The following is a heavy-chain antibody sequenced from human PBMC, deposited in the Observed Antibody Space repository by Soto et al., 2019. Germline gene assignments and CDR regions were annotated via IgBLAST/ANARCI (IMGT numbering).Heavy chain of an antibody. Sequence: SETLSLTCTVSGGAINSGYYYWGWIRQPPGEGLEWIGSVHHTGATFPHPSLRSRVTISMDTSNNQISLNLRSVTAADTAVYYCARPSRAYGDSYIWGQGTMVTVSS. CDR2: VHHTGAT. J-gene: IGHJ3*02. CDR1: GGAINSGYYY. D-gene: IGHD4-17*01. V-gene: IGHV4-39*01. CDR3: ARPSRAYGDSYI.